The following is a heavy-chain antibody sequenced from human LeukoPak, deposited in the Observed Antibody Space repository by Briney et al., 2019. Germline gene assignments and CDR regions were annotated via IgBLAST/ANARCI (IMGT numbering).Heavy chain of an antibody. J-gene: IGHJ4*02. CDR3: ARRTKDIVVVVAATVEYYFDY. Sequence: ASVKVSCKASGYTFTSYGISWVRQAPGQGLEWMGWISAYNGNTNYAQKLQGRVTMTTDTSTSTAYMELRSLRSVDTAVYYCARRTKDIVVVVAATVEYYFDYWGQGTLVTVSS. V-gene: IGHV1-18*01. CDR2: ISAYNGNT. D-gene: IGHD2-15*01. CDR1: GYTFTSYG.